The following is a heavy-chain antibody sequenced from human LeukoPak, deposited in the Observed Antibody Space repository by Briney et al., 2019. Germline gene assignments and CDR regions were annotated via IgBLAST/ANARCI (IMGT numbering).Heavy chain of an antibody. CDR1: GFTFSTYW. Sequence: GGSLRLSCAASGFTFSTYWMSWVRQAPGRGLEWVANINHDGSEKFYVDSVRGRFTISRDNAKNSLYLQLNSLRAEDTALYYCARITGIEAAGDYWGQGTLVTVSS. J-gene: IGHJ4*02. CDR2: INHDGSEK. D-gene: IGHD6-13*01. CDR3: ARITGIEAAGDY. V-gene: IGHV3-7*04.